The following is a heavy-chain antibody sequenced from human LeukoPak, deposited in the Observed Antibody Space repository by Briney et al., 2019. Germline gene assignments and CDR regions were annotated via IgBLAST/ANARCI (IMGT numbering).Heavy chain of an antibody. CDR2: INSDGSST. Sequence: GGSLRLSCAASGFTFSSYWMHWVRQAPGKGLVWVSRINSDGSSTSYADSVKGRFTISRDNAKNTLYLQMNSLRAEDTAVYYCARDIGYGGKHSVDYWGQGTLVTDSS. CDR3: ARDIGYGGKHSVDY. J-gene: IGHJ4*02. CDR1: GFTFSSYW. D-gene: IGHD4-23*01. V-gene: IGHV3-74*01.